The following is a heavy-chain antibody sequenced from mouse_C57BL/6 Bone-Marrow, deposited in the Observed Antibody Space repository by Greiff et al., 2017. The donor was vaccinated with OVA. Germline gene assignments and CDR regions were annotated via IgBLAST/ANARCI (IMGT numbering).Heavy chain of an antibody. Sequence: VQLQQSGAELVRPGASVKLSCTASGFNIKDDYMNWVKQRPEQGLEWIGWIDPENGDTEYASKFQGKATITADTSSNTAYLQLSSLTSEDTAVYYCTTWGQGDWYFDVWGTGTTVTVSS. V-gene: IGHV14-4*01. J-gene: IGHJ1*03. CDR2: IDPENGDT. CDR3: TTWGQGDWYFDV. CDR1: GFNIKDDY.